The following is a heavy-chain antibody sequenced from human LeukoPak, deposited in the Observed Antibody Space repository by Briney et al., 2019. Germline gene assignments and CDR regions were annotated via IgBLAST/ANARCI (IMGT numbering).Heavy chain of an antibody. V-gene: IGHV1-3*03. Sequence: ASVKVSCKASGYTFTSYAMHWVRQAPGQRLEWMGWINAGNGNTKYSQEFQGRVTITRDTSASTAYMELSSLRSEDMAVYYCARGPRAYYYGSGSNTWDYYYYYMDVWGKGTTVTVSS. CDR2: INAGNGNT. CDR1: GYTFTSYA. J-gene: IGHJ6*03. CDR3: ARGPRAYYYGSGSNTWDYYYYYMDV. D-gene: IGHD3-10*01.